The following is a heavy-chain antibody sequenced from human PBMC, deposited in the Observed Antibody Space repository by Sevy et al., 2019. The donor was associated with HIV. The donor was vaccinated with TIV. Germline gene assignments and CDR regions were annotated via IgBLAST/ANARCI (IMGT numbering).Heavy chain of an antibody. CDR3: ARPHYYDSSGYYREDYFDY. CDR1: GFTFSSYE. V-gene: IGHV3-48*03. CDR2: IGSSGSTI. Sequence: GGSLRLSCAASGFTFSSYEMNWVRQAPGKGLEWVSYIGSSGSTIYYADSVKGRFTISRDNAKNSLYLQMNSLRAEDTAAYYCARPHYYDSSGYYREDYFDYWGQGTLVTVSS. D-gene: IGHD3-22*01. J-gene: IGHJ4*02.